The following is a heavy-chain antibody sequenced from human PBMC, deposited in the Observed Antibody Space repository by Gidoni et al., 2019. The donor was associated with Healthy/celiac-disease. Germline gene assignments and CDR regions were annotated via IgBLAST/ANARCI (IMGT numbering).Heavy chain of an antibody. CDR2: INAYNGNT. CDR3: ARDEGWLVRDVIVDY. CDR1: GSTFTSYG. Sequence: QVQLVQSGAEVQTPGASVKVSCKASGSTFTSYGISWVRQAPGQGLEWMGWINAYNGNTNYAQKLQGRVTMTTDTSTSTAYMELRSLRSDDTAVYYCARDEGWLVRDVIVDYWGQGTLVTVSS. V-gene: IGHV1-18*01. D-gene: IGHD6-19*01. J-gene: IGHJ4*02.